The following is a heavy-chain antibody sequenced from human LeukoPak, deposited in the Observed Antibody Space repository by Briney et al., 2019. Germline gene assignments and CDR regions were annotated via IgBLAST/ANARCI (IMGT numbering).Heavy chain of an antibody. CDR1: GFSFSSYS. CDR2: ISSSSSYI. J-gene: IGHJ4*02. D-gene: IGHD6-19*01. CDR3: ARDSHSSGWFD. Sequence: GGSLRLSCAASGFSFSSYSMNWGRQAAGKGLEWVSSISSSSSYIYYADSVKGRFTLSRDNAKNSLYLQMNSLRAEDTAVYYCARDSHSSGWFDWGQGTLVTVSS. V-gene: IGHV3-21*01.